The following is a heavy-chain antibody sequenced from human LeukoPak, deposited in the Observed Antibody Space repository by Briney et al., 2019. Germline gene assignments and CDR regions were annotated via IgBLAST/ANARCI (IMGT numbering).Heavy chain of an antibody. V-gene: IGHV3-7*01. CDR2: IKQDGSEK. J-gene: IGHJ3*02. D-gene: IGHD3-9*01. CDR3: ARASSDILTGYGAFDI. CDR1: GFTFSSYW. Sequence: GGSLRLSCAASGFTFSSYWMSWVRQAPGKGLEWVANIKQDGSEKYYVDSVKGRFTISRDSAKNSLYLQMNSLRAEDTAVYYCARASSDILTGYGAFDIWGQGTMVTVSS.